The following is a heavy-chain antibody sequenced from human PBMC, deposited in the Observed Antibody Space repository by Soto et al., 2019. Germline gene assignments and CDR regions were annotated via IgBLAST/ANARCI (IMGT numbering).Heavy chain of an antibody. CDR1: GFTFSSYD. CDR2: IGTAGDT. CDR3: ARALGGSDHSNYYYYGMDV. V-gene: IGHV3-13*01. J-gene: IGHJ6*02. Sequence: EVQLVESGGGLVQPGGSLRLSCAASGFTFSSYDMHWVRQATGKGLEWVSAIGTAGDTYYPGSVKGRFTISREKAKNSLYLQMNSLRAGDTAVYYGARALGGSDHSNYYYYGMDVWGQGTTVTVSS. D-gene: IGHD4-4*01.